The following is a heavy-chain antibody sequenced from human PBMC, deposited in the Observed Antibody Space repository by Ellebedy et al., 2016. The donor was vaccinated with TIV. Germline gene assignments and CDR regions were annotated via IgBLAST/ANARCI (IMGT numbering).Heavy chain of an antibody. D-gene: IGHD3-9*01. J-gene: IGHJ4*02. Sequence: MPSETLSLTCTVSGGSISNSDYYWDWIRQPPGKGLEWIGSIYYSGSTYYNPSLKSRVTISIDTSKNQFSLNLSSVTAADTAVYYCARGGDFDWLFSNFWGQGTLVTVSS. V-gene: IGHV4-39*07. CDR1: GGSISNSDYY. CDR2: IYYSGST. CDR3: ARGGDFDWLFSNF.